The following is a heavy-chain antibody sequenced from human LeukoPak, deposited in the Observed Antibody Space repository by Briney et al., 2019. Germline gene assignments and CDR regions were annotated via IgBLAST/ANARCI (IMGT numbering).Heavy chain of an antibody. CDR3: ARTVGYGVAAADPDAFDI. Sequence: KSSETLSLTCTVSGGSISSYYWSWIRQPPGKGLEWIGYIYYSGSTNYNPSLKSRVTISVDTSKNQFSLKLSSVTAADTAVYYCARTVGYGVAAADPDAFDIWGQGTMVTVSS. D-gene: IGHD6-13*01. CDR2: IYYSGST. V-gene: IGHV4-59*01. CDR1: GGSISSYY. J-gene: IGHJ3*02.